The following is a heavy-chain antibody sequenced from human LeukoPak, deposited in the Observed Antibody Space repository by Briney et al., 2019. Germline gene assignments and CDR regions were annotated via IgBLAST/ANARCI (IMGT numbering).Heavy chain of an antibody. V-gene: IGHV4-61*02. CDR2: IYTSGST. CDR1: GDSISSGGYY. D-gene: IGHD2-15*01. CDR3: ARNSCSGGSCYDNRGYFDY. J-gene: IGHJ4*02. Sequence: PSETLSLTCTVSGDSISSGGYYWSWIRQPAGKGLEWIGRIYTSGSTNYNPSLKSRVAISVDTSKNQFSLKLSSVTAADTAVYFCARNSCSGGSCYDNRGYFDYWGQGTLVTVSS.